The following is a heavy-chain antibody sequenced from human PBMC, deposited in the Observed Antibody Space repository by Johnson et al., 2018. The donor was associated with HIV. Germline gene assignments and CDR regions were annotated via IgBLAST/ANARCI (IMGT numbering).Heavy chain of an antibody. CDR3: ARGGAFHAFDI. CDR2: ISYDGSNN. J-gene: IGHJ3*02. D-gene: IGHD3-3*02. Sequence: QVQLVESGGGLVQPGGSLRLSCAASGFTFSSYWMSWVRQAPGISYDGSNNYYADCVKGRFTISRDNAKNTLYLQMNSLRAEDTAMYFCARGGAFHAFDIWGHGTTVTVSS. V-gene: IGHV3-30*07. CDR1: GFTFSSYW.